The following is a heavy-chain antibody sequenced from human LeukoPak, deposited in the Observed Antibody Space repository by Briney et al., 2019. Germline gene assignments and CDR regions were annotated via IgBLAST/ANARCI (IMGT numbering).Heavy chain of an antibody. V-gene: IGHV3-48*01. CDR1: GFTFSSYS. D-gene: IGHD1-26*01. J-gene: IGHJ4*02. CDR3: ASRVGATTFDY. Sequence: GGSLRLSCAASGFTFSSYSMNWVRQAPGKGLEWVSYISSSSSTIYYADSVKGRFTISRDNAKSSLYLQMNSLRAEDTAVYYCASRVGATTFDYWGQGTLVTVSS. CDR2: ISSSSSTI.